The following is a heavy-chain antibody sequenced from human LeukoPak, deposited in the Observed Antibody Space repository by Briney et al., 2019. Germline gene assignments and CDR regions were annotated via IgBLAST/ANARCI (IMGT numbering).Heavy chain of an antibody. J-gene: IGHJ6*02. D-gene: IGHD3-22*01. CDR3: ARVNYYYGMDV. V-gene: IGHV4-4*07. Sequence: SETLFLPCTVSDGSFISYYWTWIRQPAGKGLEWIGRIYISGSANYNPSLNSRVTMSVDTSKSQFSLKLSSVTAADTAVYYCARVNYYYGMDVWGQGTTVTVSS. CDR2: IYISGSA. CDR1: DGSFISYY.